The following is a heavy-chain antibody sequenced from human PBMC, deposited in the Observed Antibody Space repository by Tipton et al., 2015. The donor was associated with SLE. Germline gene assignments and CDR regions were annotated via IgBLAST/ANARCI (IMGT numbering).Heavy chain of an antibody. D-gene: IGHD6-19*01. CDR1: GGATSSYY. Sequence: TLSLTCTVSGGATSSYYWSWIRQPPGKELEWIGYIYYSGSTNYNPSLKSRVTISVDTSKNQFSLKLSSVTAADTAVYYCARRYIHQWLAGAFYIWGQATMVPRSP. J-gene: IGHJ3*02. CDR2: IYYSGST. CDR3: ARRYIHQWLAGAFYI. V-gene: IGHV4-59*07.